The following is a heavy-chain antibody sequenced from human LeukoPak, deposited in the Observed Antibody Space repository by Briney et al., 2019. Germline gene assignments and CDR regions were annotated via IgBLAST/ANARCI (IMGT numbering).Heavy chain of an antibody. CDR3: ARDLWTPWGIAAAGTYVY. V-gene: IGHV3-21*01. D-gene: IGHD6-13*01. Sequence: GGSLRLSCAASGFTFSSYSMNWVRQAPGEGLGWVSSISSSSSYIYYADSVKGRFTISRDNAKNSLYLQMNSLRAEDTAVYYCARDLWTPWGIAAAGTYVYWGQGTLVTVSS. CDR2: ISSSSSYI. CDR1: GFTFSSYS. J-gene: IGHJ4*02.